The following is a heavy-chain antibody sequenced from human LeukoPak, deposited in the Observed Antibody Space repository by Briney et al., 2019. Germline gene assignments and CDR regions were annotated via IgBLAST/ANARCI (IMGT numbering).Heavy chain of an antibody. J-gene: IGHJ6*03. V-gene: IGHV3-23*01. CDR3: ARTHRDPSIAARHYYYMDV. CDR2: ISGSGDNT. D-gene: IGHD6-6*01. CDR1: GFTFSNYA. Sequence: GGSLRLSCAASGFTFSNYAMSWVRQAPGKGLEWVSTISGSGDNTYYADSVKGRFTISRDNSKNTLYLQMNSLRAEDTAVYYCARTHRDPSIAARHYYYMDVRGKGTTVTVSS.